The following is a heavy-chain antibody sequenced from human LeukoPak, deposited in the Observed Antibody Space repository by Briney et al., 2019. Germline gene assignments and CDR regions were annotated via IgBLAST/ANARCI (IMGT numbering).Heavy chain of an antibody. Sequence: PGGSLRLSCAASGCTFSSYAMSWVRQAPGKGLEWVSAISGSGGSTYYADSVKGRFTISRDNSKNTLYLQMNSLRAEDTAVYYCARVGWGESSGYYSQFDYWGQGTLVTVSS. V-gene: IGHV3-23*01. CDR1: GCTFSSYA. D-gene: IGHD3-22*01. CDR2: ISGSGGST. J-gene: IGHJ4*02. CDR3: ARVGWGESSGYYSQFDY.